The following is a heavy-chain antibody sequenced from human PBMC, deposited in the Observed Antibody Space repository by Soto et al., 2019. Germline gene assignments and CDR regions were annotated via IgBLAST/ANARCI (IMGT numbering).Heavy chain of an antibody. CDR1: SGSISSSNW. CDR2: IYHSGST. J-gene: IGHJ6*03. D-gene: IGHD6-13*01. Sequence: SETLSLTCAVSSGSISSSNWWSWVRQPPGKGLEWIGEIYHSGSTNYNPSLKSRVTISVDKSKNQFSLKLSSVTAADTAVYYCARYSSSWNNYYYYYMDVWGKGTTVTVSS. CDR3: ARYSSSWNNYYYYYMDV. V-gene: IGHV4-4*02.